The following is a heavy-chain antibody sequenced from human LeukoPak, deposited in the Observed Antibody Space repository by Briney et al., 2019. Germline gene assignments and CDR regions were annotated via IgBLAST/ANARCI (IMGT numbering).Heavy chain of an antibody. CDR1: GDSISSYY. CDR2: IYYSGST. J-gene: IGHJ4*02. CDR3: ARLFAGYQDY. D-gene: IGHD3-10*02. V-gene: IGHV4-59*01. Sequence: SETLSLTCTVSGDSISSYYWSWIRQPPGKGLEWIGYIYYSGSTNYNPSLKSRVTISVDTSKNQFSLKLSSVTAADTAVYYCARLFAGYQDYWGQGTLVTVSS.